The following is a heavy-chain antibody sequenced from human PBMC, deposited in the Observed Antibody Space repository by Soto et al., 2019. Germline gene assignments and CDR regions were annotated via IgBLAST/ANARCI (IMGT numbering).Heavy chain of an antibody. V-gene: IGHV3-21*01. Sequence: EVQLVESGGGLVKPGGSLRLSCAASGFTFSSYSMNWVRQAPGKGLEWVSSISSSSSYIYYADSVKGRFTISRDNAKNSLYLQMNRLRAEDTAVYYCARDLRHYDILTGLLSHYYGMDVWGQGTTVTVSS. CDR3: ARDLRHYDILTGLLSHYYGMDV. D-gene: IGHD3-9*01. J-gene: IGHJ6*02. CDR1: GFTFSSYS. CDR2: ISSSSSYI.